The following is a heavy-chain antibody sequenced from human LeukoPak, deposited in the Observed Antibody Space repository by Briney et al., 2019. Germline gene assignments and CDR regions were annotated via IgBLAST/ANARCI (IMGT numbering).Heavy chain of an antibody. CDR1: GYTLTELS. J-gene: IGHJ4*02. CDR2: FDPEDGVT. V-gene: IGHV1-24*01. D-gene: IGHD6-13*01. Sequence: VKVSCKVSGYTLTELSMHWVRQAPGKGLEWMGGFDPEDGVTIYAQKFQGRVTMTEDTSTDTAYMELSSLRSEDTAVYYCATGLWAAAVGSQYDDYWGQGTLVTVSS. CDR3: ATGLWAAAVGSQYDDY.